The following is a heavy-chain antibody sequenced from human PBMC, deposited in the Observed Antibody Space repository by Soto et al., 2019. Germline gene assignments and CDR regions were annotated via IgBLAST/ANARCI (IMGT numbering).Heavy chain of an antibody. CDR2: IYYSGST. V-gene: IGHV4-31*03. D-gene: IGHD6-6*01. J-gene: IGHJ6*02. CDR3: ARGLYSSSYVMDV. Sequence: PSETLSLTCTVSGGSISSGGYYWSWIRQHPGKGLEWIGYIYYSGSTYYNPSLKSRVTISVDTSKNQFSLKLSSVTAADTAVYYCARGLYSSSYVMDVWGQGTRVTVSS. CDR1: GGSISSGGYY.